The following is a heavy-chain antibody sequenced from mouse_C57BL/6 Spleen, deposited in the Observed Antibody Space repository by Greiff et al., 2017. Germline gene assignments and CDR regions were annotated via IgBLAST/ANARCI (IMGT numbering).Heavy chain of an antibody. J-gene: IGHJ4*01. V-gene: IGHV1-82*01. Sequence: QVQLQQSGPELVKPGASVKISCKASGYAFSSSWMNWVKQRPGKGLEWIGRIYPGDGDTNYNGKFKGKATLTADKSSSTAYMQLSSLTSEDSAVXFCARRTYYSLDYWGQGTSVTVSS. CDR2: IYPGDGDT. CDR1: GYAFSSSW. CDR3: ARRTYYSLDY.